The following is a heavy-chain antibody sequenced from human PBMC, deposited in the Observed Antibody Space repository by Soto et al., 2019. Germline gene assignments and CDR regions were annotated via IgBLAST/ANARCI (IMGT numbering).Heavy chain of an antibody. Sequence: PSETLSLTCTVSDGSVNSGNYYWTWIRQPPGKGLEWIGYIHSSGGSNYNPSLKSRVTISVDTSKNQFSLRLSSVTAADTAAYYCARANDSLTGRWTPHSWFDPWGQGTLVTVSS. V-gene: IGHV4-61*01. CDR3: ARANDSLTGRWTPHSWFDP. J-gene: IGHJ5*02. D-gene: IGHD3-9*01. CDR2: IHSSGGS. CDR1: DGSVNSGNYY.